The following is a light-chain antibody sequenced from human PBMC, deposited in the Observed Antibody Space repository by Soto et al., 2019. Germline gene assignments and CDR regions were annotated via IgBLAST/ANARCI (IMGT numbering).Light chain of an antibody. V-gene: IGKV3-20*01. CDR2: STS. CDR3: QQYGSSPLVT. CDR1: QSVSRSY. Sequence: EIVLTQSPGTLSLSPGERATLSCRASQSVSRSYLGWYQQKPGQAPRLLIYSTSSRASGIPDRFSGGGSGTDVTLTISRLEPEDFAVYYCQQYGSSPLVTFGGGTKVEIK. J-gene: IGKJ4*01.